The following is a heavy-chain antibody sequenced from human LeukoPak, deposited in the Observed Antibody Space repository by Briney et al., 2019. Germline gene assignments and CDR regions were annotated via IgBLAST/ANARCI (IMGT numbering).Heavy chain of an antibody. CDR2: IYYSGST. CDR1: GGSISSSSYY. V-gene: IGHV4-39*01. J-gene: IGHJ5*02. D-gene: IGHD6-13*01. Sequence: SETLSLTCTVSGGSISSSSYYWGWIRQPPGKGLEWIGSIYYSGSTYYNPSLKSRVTISVDTSKNQFSLKLSSVTAADTAVYYCARQVWQQLAWLDPWGQGTLVTVSS. CDR3: ARQVWQQLAWLDP.